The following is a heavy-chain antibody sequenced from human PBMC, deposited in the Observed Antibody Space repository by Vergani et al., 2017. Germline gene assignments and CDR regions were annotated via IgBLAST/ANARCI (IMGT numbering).Heavy chain of an antibody. J-gene: IGHJ5*02. Sequence: QVQLQQWGAGLLKPSETLSLTCAVYGGSFSGYYWSWIRQPPGKGLEWIGEINHSGSTNYNPSLKSRVTISVDTSKNQFSLKLSSVTAADTAVYYCARGGGADGCFDPWGQGTLVTVSS. V-gene: IGHV4-34*01. CDR2: INHSGST. CDR3: ARGGGADGCFDP. D-gene: IGHD2-8*01. CDR1: GGSFSGYY.